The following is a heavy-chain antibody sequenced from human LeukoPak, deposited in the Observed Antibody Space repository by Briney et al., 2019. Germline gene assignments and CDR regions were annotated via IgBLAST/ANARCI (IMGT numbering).Heavy chain of an antibody. Sequence: QPGGSLRLSCAASGFTVSSNYMNWVRKAPGKGLEWVSLIYSGGSIYYADSVKGRFTTSRDNSKNTLYLQMNSLRAEDTAMYYCARAGSSGYFPLANWGQGTLVTVSS. V-gene: IGHV3-53*01. CDR3: ARAGSSGYFPLAN. J-gene: IGHJ4*02. CDR1: GFTVSSNY. CDR2: IYSGGSI. D-gene: IGHD3-22*01.